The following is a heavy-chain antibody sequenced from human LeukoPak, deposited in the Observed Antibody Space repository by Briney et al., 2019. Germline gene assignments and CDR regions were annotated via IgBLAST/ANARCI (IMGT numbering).Heavy chain of an antibody. V-gene: IGHV1-46*01. CDR2: IIPTSGDT. CDR1: GYSFSSYY. D-gene: IGHD3-10*01. J-gene: IGHJ4*02. CDR3: ARAGSWSSIGGCGY. Sequence: ASVKVSCKASGYSFSSYYMHWARQAPGQGLEWVGLIIPTSGDTRFAQKFQGRVTLTRDTASTTVYMEVSGLRSEDTAIYYCARAGSWSSIGGCGYWGQGTLVTVSS.